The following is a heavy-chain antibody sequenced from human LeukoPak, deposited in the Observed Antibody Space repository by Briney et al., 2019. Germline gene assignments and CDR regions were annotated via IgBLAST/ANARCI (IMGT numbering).Heavy chain of an antibody. CDR3: ARELGTVTTDY. V-gene: IGHV3-48*01. J-gene: IGHJ4*02. D-gene: IGHD4-17*01. CDR1: GVTFSSYS. Sequence: GGSLRLSCAASGVTFSSYSMNWVRQAPGKGLEWVSYISSSSSTIYYADSVKGRFTISRDNAKNSLYLQMNSLRAEDTAVYYCARELGTVTTDYWGQGTLVTVSS. CDR2: ISSSSSTI.